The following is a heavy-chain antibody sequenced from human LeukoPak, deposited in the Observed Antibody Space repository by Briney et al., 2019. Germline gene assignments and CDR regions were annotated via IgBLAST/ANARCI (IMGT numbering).Heavy chain of an antibody. CDR2: INRSGST. J-gene: IGHJ4*02. CDR1: GGSFSGYY. CDR3: ARGGVRYFDWLLPYFDY. D-gene: IGHD3-9*01. V-gene: IGHV4-34*01. Sequence: SETLSLTCAVYGGSFSGYYWSWIRQPPGKGLDWIGEINRSGSTNYNPSLKSRVTISVDTSKNQFSLKLSSVTAADTAVYYCARGGVRYFDWLLPYFDYWGQGTLVTVSS.